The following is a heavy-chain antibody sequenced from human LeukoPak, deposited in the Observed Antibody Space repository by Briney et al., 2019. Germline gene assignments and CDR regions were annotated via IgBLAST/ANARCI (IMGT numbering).Heavy chain of an antibody. Sequence: PGGSLRLSCAASGFTFSSYAMSLVRQAPGKGPEWVSANSCNGGNTYYADSVKGRFTISRDNAKNSLYLQMNSLRAEDTAVYYCARLQYSFLYGSGSYGVDYWGQGTLVTVSS. D-gene: IGHD3-10*01. J-gene: IGHJ4*02. V-gene: IGHV3-23*01. CDR3: ARLQYSFLYGSGSYGVDY. CDR1: GFTFSSYA. CDR2: NSCNGGNT.